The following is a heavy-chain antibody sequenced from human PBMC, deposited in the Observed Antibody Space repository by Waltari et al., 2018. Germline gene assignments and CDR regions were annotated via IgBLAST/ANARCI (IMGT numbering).Heavy chain of an antibody. J-gene: IGHJ4*02. D-gene: IGHD3-16*01. Sequence: QVTLRESGPALVKPTQTLTLTCTFSGFPLSTRGMCVSWIRPPPGKALEWLARIDWDDDKYYSTSLKTRLTISKDTSKNQVVLTMTNMDPVDTATYSCARMALVTLGGFDYWGQGTLVTVSS. CDR3: ARMALVTLGGFDY. V-gene: IGHV2-70*15. CDR2: IDWDDDK. CDR1: GFPLSTRGMC.